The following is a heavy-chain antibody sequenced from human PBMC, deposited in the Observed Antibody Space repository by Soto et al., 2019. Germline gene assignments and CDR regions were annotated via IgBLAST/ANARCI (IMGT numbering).Heavy chain of an antibody. Sequence: SVKMSTKAPCNTHTISFMHWLRQDPGQGLEWMGWINSVSGGTNYAPRFRGRVSMTRDTLSATAFMDLSGLRSDDTAVYYCARGGSYYAHWGQGTLVTVSS. CDR3: ARGGSYYAH. CDR2: INSVSGGT. V-gene: IGHV1-2*02. D-gene: IGHD3-16*01. CDR1: CNTHTISF. J-gene: IGHJ4*02.